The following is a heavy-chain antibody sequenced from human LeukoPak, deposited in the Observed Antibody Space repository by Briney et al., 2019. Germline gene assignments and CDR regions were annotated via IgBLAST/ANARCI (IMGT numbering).Heavy chain of an antibody. CDR1: GIIFRNYW. CDR2: ITQDGSST. V-gene: IGHV3-74*01. D-gene: IGHD4-11*01. J-gene: IGHJ4*02. Sequence: GGSLRLSCTTSGIIFRNYWIHWVRQAPGKGLVWVSHITQDGSSTLYADSVKGRFTTSRDSAKNTVFLQMNSLTAEDTGVYYCATDDYRGLGYWGQGILVTVSS. CDR3: ATDDYRGLGY.